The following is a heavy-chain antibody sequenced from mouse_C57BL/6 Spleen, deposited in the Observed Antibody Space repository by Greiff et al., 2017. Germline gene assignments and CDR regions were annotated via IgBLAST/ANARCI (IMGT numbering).Heavy chain of an antibody. CDR2: IYPRDGST. Sequence: QVQLQQSGPELVKPGASVKLSCKASGYTFTSYDINWVKQRPGQGLEWIGWIYPRDGSTKYNEKFKGKATLTVDTSSSTAYMELHRLTSEYSAVXFYARQAYYGTADYAMDYWGQGTSVTVSS. CDR1: GYTFTSYD. V-gene: IGHV1-85*01. J-gene: IGHJ4*01. CDR3: ARQAYYGTADYAMDY. D-gene: IGHD2-10*01.